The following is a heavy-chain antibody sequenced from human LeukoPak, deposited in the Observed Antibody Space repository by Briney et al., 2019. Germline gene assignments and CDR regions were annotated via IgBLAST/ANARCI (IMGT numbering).Heavy chain of an antibody. J-gene: IGHJ6*03. Sequence: PSETLSLTCTVSGGSISSNNWWNWVRQPPGKGLEWIGEIYHSGSTNYNPSLKSRVTISVDKSKNQLSLKLNSVTAADTAVYYCARVVVVTAGYYYYYMDVWGKGTTVTISS. V-gene: IGHV4-4*02. CDR2: IYHSGST. CDR3: ARVVVVTAGYYYYYMDV. D-gene: IGHD2-21*02. CDR1: GGSISSNNW.